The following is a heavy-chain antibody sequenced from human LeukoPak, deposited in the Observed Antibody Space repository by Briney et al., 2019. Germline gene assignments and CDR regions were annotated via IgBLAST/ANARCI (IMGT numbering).Heavy chain of an antibody. V-gene: IGHV4-61*01. CDR2: IYYSGST. CDR3: ARDRQGWAFDI. J-gene: IGHJ3*02. Sequence: SETLSLTCTVSGGSISSSSYYWSWIRQSPGKGLEWIGYIYYSGSTNYNPSLKSRVTISVDTSKSQFSLKLSSVTAADTAVYYCARDRQGWAFDIWGQGTMVTVSS. D-gene: IGHD2-15*01. CDR1: GGSISSSSYY.